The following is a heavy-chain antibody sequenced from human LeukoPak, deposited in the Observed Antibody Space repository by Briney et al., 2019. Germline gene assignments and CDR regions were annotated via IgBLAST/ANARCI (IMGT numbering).Heavy chain of an antibody. J-gene: IGHJ4*02. Sequence: KASGTLSLTWAVSGGSISSSNWWSWVRQPPGKGLEWIGEIYHSGSTNYNPSLKSRVTISVDKSKNQFSLKLSSVTAADTAVYYCARGVYYDSSGYYPYGYWGQGTLVTVSS. V-gene: IGHV4-4*02. CDR1: GGSISSSNW. CDR2: IYHSGST. CDR3: ARGVYYDSSGYYPYGY. D-gene: IGHD3-22*01.